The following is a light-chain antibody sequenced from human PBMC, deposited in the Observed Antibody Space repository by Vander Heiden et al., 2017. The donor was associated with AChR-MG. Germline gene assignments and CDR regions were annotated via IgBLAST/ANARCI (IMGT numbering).Light chain of an antibody. CDR3: QQRSNWPLYT. J-gene: IGKJ2*01. Sequence: EIVLTQSPATLSLSPGERATLSCRASQSVRSYLAWYQQKPGQAPRLLIYDASNRATGIPARFSGSGYGTDFTLTISSREPEDFAVYYCQQRSNWPLYTFGQGTKLEIK. CDR1: QSVRSY. V-gene: IGKV3-11*01. CDR2: DAS.